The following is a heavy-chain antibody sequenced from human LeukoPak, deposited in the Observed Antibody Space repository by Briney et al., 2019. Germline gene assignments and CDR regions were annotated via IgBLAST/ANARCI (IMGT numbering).Heavy chain of an antibody. J-gene: IGHJ6*02. CDR1: GGTFSSYA. D-gene: IGHD3-3*01. V-gene: IGHV1-8*02. CDR2: MNPNSGNT. CDR3: ARDSAHRKSTIFGVVIHYYYYGMDV. Sequence: ASVKVFCKASGGTFSSYAINWVRQATGQGLEWMGWMNPNSGNTGYAQKFQGRVTMARNTSISTAYMELSSLRSEDTAVYYCARDSAHRKSTIFGVVIHYYYYGMDVWGQGTTVTVSS.